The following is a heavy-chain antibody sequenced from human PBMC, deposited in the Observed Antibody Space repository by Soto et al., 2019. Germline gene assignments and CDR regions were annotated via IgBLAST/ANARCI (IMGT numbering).Heavy chain of an antibody. CDR2: ISYDGSNK. Sequence: WGSLRLSCAASGFTFSSYGMHWVRQAPGKGLEWVAVISYDGSNKYYADSVKGRFTISRDNSKNTLYLQMSSLRAEDTAVYYSAKDIEGRGSYYYYYGMDVWGQGTTVTVSS. CDR1: GFTFSSYG. CDR3: AKDIEGRGSYYYYYGMDV. D-gene: IGHD1-26*01. V-gene: IGHV3-30*18. J-gene: IGHJ6*02.